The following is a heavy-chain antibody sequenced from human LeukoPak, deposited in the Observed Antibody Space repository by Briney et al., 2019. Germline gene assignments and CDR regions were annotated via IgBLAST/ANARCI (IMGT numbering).Heavy chain of an antibody. D-gene: IGHD2-2*01. CDR1: GGSISSYY. CDR2: IYHSGST. J-gene: IGHJ4*02. V-gene: IGHV4-59*12. Sequence: SETLSLTCTVSGGSISSYYWSWIRQPPGKGLEWIGYIYHSGSTFYNPSLKSRVTISVDRSKNQFSLKLSSVTAADTAVYYCARGPPLDTQLPYFDYWGQGTLVTVSS. CDR3: ARGPPLDTQLPYFDY.